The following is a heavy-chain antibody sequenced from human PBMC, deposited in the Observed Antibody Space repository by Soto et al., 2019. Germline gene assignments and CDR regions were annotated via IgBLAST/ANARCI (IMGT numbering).Heavy chain of an antibody. CDR1: GYSVSSSDYY. D-gene: IGHD3-3*01. J-gene: IGHJ6*02. CDR2: MLYSGLT. CDR3: ATLTGSISGHYGLKG. V-gene: IGHV4-39*01. Sequence: SDTLSLTCSVSGYSVSSSDYYWAWIRQPPGKGLEWIGSMLYSGLTYYNPSLKSRVTLSVDTSKNQFSVRLNSVTASDTAVYYCATLTGSISGHYGLKGWGQGTTVSV.